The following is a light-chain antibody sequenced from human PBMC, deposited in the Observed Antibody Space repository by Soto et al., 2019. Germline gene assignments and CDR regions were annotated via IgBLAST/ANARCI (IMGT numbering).Light chain of an antibody. J-gene: IGKJ5*01. CDR1: QGISNY. Sequence: IQMTQSTSSLSTSVGDRVTITCRASQGISNYLAWYQQKPWKVPKLLIYAASTLQSGVPSRFSGSGSGTDFTLTINSLQSEDFAVYYCQQHYQWPITFGHGTRLEIK. CDR2: AAS. V-gene: IGKV1-27*01. CDR3: QQHYQWPIT.